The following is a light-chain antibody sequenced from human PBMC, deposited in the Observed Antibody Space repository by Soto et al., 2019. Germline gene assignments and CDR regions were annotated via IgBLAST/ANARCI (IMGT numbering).Light chain of an antibody. CDR1: QAVPKN. Sequence: DIHLTQSPSFLSASVGDRGTITCRPSQAVPKNMAWYQQKPGKPPKLLIYEESTLHSGVPSRFSGRKSGTKFTLTIDSLQPEDFATYYCQQVNTYPRTFGGGTKVEIK. V-gene: IGKV1-9*01. CDR3: QQVNTYPRT. J-gene: IGKJ4*01. CDR2: EES.